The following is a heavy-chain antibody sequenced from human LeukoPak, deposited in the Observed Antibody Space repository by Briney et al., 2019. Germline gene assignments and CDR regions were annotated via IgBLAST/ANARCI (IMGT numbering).Heavy chain of an antibody. CDR1: GVSISNYY. D-gene: IGHD1-26*01. J-gene: IGHJ4*02. CDR2: IYSSGST. V-gene: IGHV4-59*08. CDR3: ARHRSDGTYPLDY. Sequence: SETLSLTCTVSGVSISNYYWSWIRQPPGKGLEWIGHIYSSGSTTYSPSLKSRVSMSADTSKNQFSLKVTSVTAADTVVYYCARHRSDGTYPLDYWGQGALVTVSS.